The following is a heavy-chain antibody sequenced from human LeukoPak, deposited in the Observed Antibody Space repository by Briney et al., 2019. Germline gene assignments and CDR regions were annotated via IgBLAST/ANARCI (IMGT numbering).Heavy chain of an antibody. CDR1: GFTFSSYW. CDR3: ARAVLTSWGYYFDY. CDR2: INSDGSST. D-gene: IGHD3-16*01. J-gene: IGHJ4*02. V-gene: IGHV3-74*01. Sequence: GGSLILSCAASGFTFSSYWMHWVRQAPGKGLVWVSRINSDGSSTSYADSVKGRFTISRDNAKNTLYLQMNSPRAEDTAVYYCARAVLTSWGYYFDYWGQGTLVTVSS.